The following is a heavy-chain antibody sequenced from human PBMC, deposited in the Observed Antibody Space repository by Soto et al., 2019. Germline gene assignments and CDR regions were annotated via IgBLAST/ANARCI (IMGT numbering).Heavy chain of an antibody. CDR2: INHSGST. CDR3: ARGPRKITGTLDY. Sequence: SSETLSLTCAVYGGSFSGYYWSWIRQPPGKGLEWIGEINHSGSTNYNPSLKSRVTISVDTSKNQFSLKLSSVTAADTAVYYCARGPRKITGTLDYWGQGTLVTVSS. D-gene: IGHD1-20*01. V-gene: IGHV4-34*01. J-gene: IGHJ4*02. CDR1: GGSFSGYY.